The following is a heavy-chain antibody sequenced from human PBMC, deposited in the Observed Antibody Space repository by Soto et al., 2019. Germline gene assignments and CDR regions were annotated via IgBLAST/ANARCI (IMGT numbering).Heavy chain of an antibody. CDR2: IYISGNT. Sequence: QVQLQESGPGLVKPSETLSLSCTASGDSVSSYYWSWIRQLPGRGLEWIGYIYISGNTNYNPSLKSRVTISRDTSKNQFSLNLKSVTAADTAVYYCARGVLRYYYYGMDVWGPGTTVTVSS. J-gene: IGHJ6*02. V-gene: IGHV4-59*02. CDR1: GDSVSSYY. CDR3: ARGVLRYYYYGMDV.